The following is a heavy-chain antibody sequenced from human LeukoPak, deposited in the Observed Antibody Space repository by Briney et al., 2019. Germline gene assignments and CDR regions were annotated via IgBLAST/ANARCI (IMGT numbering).Heavy chain of an antibody. D-gene: IGHD6-19*01. V-gene: IGHV4-38-2*02. CDR2: IHHSGSA. CDR3: ARVYLAAAEY. Sequence: SETLSRTCTVSGYSISSGYYLGCIRQPPGKGLEWIGSIHHSGSAYYNPSLKSRVTISLDTSKKKFYLKLSSVTAADTAVYYCARVYLAAAEYWGQGTLVTVSS. J-gene: IGHJ4*02. CDR1: GYSISSGYY.